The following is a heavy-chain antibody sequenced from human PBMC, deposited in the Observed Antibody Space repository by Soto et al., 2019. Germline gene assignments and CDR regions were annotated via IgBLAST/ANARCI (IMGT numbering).Heavy chain of an antibody. CDR2: ISDDGSYI. J-gene: IGHJ4*02. CDR1: GLTFSSDS. V-gene: IGHV3-21*01. CDR3: VRGRNYDFWNSYYWYFDY. Sequence: PGGSLRLSCAASGLTFSSDSMNWVRQAPGKGLEWVSSISDDGSYIYYADSVKGRFTISRDNTKNSLYLRMNGLRAEDTAVYYCVRGRNYDFWNSYYWYFDYWGQGTLVTVSS. D-gene: IGHD3-3*01.